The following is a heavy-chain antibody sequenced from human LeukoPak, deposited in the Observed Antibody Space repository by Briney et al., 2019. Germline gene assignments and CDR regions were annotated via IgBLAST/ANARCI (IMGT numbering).Heavy chain of an antibody. CDR1: GFTFRLYV. CDR3: AHPSTPDYGGLDY. J-gene: IGHJ4*02. D-gene: IGHD4-17*01. Sequence: PEGSLRLSCAASGFTFRLYVMTWVRQAPGKGLEWVSAITGSGGSIYYADSVRGRFTISRDNSKNTLFLQMNSLRAEDTAVYYCAHPSTPDYGGLDYWGQGTLVTVSS. CDR2: ITGSGGSI. V-gene: IGHV3-23*01.